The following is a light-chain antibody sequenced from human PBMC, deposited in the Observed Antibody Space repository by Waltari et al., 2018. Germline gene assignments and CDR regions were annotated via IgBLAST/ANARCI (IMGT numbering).Light chain of an antibody. CDR1: NSDIGCYKF. CDR3: SSYTTSSTLV. Sequence: QSALTQPASVSGSPGPSITSSCTGSNSDIGCYKFVSWYQQHPGKAPKLMIYDLNKRPSGVSNRFSASKSGKTASLTISGLQAEDEANYYCSSYTTSSTLVFGGGTKVTVL. V-gene: IGLV2-14*03. CDR2: DLN. J-gene: IGLJ2*01.